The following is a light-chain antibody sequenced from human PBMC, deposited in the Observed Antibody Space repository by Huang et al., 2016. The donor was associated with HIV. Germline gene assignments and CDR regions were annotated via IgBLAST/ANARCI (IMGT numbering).Light chain of an antibody. CDR2: AAS. Sequence: GDRVTITCRASQDIRNYLAWYQQKPGTAPKLLISAASTLQSWVPSRFSGSGSGTDFTLTIGSLQPEDVATYYCQKYNSAPYTFGQGTKLEIK. CDR1: QDIRNY. J-gene: IGKJ2*01. CDR3: QKYNSAPYT. V-gene: IGKV1-27*01.